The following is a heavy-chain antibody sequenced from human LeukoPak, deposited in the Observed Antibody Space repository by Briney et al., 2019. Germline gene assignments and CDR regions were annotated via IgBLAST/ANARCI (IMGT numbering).Heavy chain of an antibody. CDR1: GFTFSSYA. Sequence: GGSLRLSCAASGFTFSSYAMSWVRQAPGKGLEWVSAISGSGGSTYYADSVEGRFTISRDNSKNTLYLQMNSLRAEDTAVYYCARLSRDGYNRVLGQDYWGQGTLVTVSS. D-gene: IGHD5-24*01. V-gene: IGHV3-23*01. CDR3: ARLSRDGYNRVLGQDY. CDR2: ISGSGGST. J-gene: IGHJ4*02.